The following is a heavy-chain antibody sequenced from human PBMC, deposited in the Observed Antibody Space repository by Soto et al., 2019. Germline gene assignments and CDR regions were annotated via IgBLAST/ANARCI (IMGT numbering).Heavy chain of an antibody. Sequence: SETLSLTCTVSGGSISSYYWSWIRKPPGKGLEWIGYIYYSGSTNYNPSLKSRVTISVDTSKNQFSLKLSSVTAADTAVYYCARAVGATANNWFDPWGQGTLVTVSS. CDR2: IYYSGST. D-gene: IGHD1-26*01. J-gene: IGHJ5*02. CDR3: ARAVGATANNWFDP. CDR1: GGSISSYY. V-gene: IGHV4-59*01.